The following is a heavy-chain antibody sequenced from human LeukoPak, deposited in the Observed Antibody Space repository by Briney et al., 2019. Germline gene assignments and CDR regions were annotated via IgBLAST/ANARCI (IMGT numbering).Heavy chain of an antibody. Sequence: ASVNVSCTASGYTFTSYYMHWVRQAPGQGLEWMGIINPSGGSRSYAQKFQGRVTMTRDTSTSTVYMELSRRRSDDTAVYYCARERPGLLWFGDLLRRYYYYYGIVVWGQGATVTVSS. J-gene: IGHJ6*02. V-gene: IGHV1-46*01. CDR1: GYTFTSYY. D-gene: IGHD3-10*01. CDR3: ARERPGLLWFGDLLRRYYYYYGIVV. CDR2: INPSGGSR.